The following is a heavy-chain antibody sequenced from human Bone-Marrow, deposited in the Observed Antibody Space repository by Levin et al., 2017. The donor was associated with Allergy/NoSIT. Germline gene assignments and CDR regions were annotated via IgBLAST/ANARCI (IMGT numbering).Heavy chain of an antibody. CDR3: ARSDTAVDTYFFDY. CDR1: GFSFSSYE. D-gene: IGHD5-18*01. Sequence: PGGSLRLSCVGSGFSFSSYEMNWVRQAPGKGLEWVSYISGSGSRKFYADSVKGRFTISRDNSKNSLFLQLNSLSAEDTAVYYCARSDTAVDTYFFDYWGQGTLVTVSS. CDR2: ISGSGSRK. V-gene: IGHV3-48*03. J-gene: IGHJ4*02.